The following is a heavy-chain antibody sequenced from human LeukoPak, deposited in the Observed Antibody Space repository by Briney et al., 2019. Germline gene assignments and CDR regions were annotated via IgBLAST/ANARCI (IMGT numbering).Heavy chain of an antibody. CDR2: ISYDGSNK. V-gene: IGHV3-30*18. CDR1: GFTFSSYG. D-gene: IGHD3-10*01. CDR3: AKLSAGGYFDY. Sequence: PGRSLRLSCAASGFTFSSYGMHWVRQAPGKGLEWGAVISYDGSNKYYADSVKGRFTISRDNSKNTLYLQMNSLRAEDTAVYYCAKLSAGGYFDYWGQGTLVTVSS. J-gene: IGHJ4*02.